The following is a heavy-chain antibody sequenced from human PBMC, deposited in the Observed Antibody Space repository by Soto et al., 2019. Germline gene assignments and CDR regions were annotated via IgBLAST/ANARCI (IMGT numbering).Heavy chain of an antibody. CDR2: INGDGSST. J-gene: IGHJ3*02. D-gene: IGHD2-21*01. CDR1: GFTFRSYW. Sequence: GGSLRLSCAASGFTFRSYWMHWVRQVPGKGLVWVSRINGDGSSTSYADSVQGRFTISRDNAKNTLYLQMNSLRAEDTAVYYCARQVIGFDIWGQGTMVTVSS. V-gene: IGHV3-74*01. CDR3: ARQVIGFDI.